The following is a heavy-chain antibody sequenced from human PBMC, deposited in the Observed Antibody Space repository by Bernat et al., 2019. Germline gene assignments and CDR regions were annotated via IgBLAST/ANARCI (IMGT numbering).Heavy chain of an antibody. CDR1: GFTFNTYW. Sequence: EVQLEESGGGLVQPGGSLRLSCAASGFTFNTYWMSWVRQAPAKGLEWVANINQDGGVQYYVDSVKGRFTISRDNAKNSVYLQMSSLRAEDTAVYYCAKLHPYSSGWYGQVDYWGQGTLVTVSS. J-gene: IGHJ4*02. CDR2: INQDGGVQ. D-gene: IGHD6-19*01. CDR3: AKLHPYSSGWYGQVDY. V-gene: IGHV3-7*05.